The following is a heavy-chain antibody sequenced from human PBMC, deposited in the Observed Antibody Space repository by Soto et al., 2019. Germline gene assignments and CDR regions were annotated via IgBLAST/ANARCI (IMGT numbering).Heavy chain of an antibody. CDR1: SGSMRNYY. CDR2: IRSSGGT. CDR3: VRVGCTTDSCSPSMRAFDI. V-gene: IGHV4-4*09. Sequence: SETLSLTCTVSSGSMRNYYWSWIRQPPGRELEWIAYIRSSGGTDYNPSLKSRLTISVDTSKNQFSLRLSSLTAADTAIYYCVRVGCTTDSCSPSMRAFDIWGQGTMVTVSS. J-gene: IGHJ3*02. D-gene: IGHD2-15*01.